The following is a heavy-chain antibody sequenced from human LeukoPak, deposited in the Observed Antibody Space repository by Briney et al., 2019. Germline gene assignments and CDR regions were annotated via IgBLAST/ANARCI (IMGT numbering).Heavy chain of an antibody. Sequence: GGSLRLSCAASGFTFSSYAMHWVRQAPGKGLEWVAVISYDGSNKYYADSVKGRFTISRDNSKKTLYLQMNSLRAEDTAVYYCARYVIWFGDNYFDYWGQGTLVTVSS. CDR1: GFTFSSYA. D-gene: IGHD3-10*01. CDR3: ARYVIWFGDNYFDY. J-gene: IGHJ4*02. V-gene: IGHV3-30*04. CDR2: ISYDGSNK.